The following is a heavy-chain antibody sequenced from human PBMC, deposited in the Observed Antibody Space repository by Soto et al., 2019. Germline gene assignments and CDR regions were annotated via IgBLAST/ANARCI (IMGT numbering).Heavy chain of an antibody. CDR3: ASVLGYCSSTSCYTPTLNWFDP. CDR2: INPNSGGT. Sequence: ASVKVSCKASGYTFTGYYMHWVRQAPGQGLEWMGWINPNSGGTNYAQKFQGRVTMTRDTSINTAYMELSRLRSDDTAVYYCASVLGYCSSTSCYTPTLNWFDPWGQGTLVTVSS. J-gene: IGHJ5*02. V-gene: IGHV1-2*02. D-gene: IGHD2-2*02. CDR1: GYTFTGYY.